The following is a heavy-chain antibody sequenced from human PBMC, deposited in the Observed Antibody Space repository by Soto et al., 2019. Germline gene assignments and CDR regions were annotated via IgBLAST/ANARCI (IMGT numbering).Heavy chain of an antibody. J-gene: IGHJ6*02. V-gene: IGHV1-3*01. CDR1: GYTFSTYA. CDR2: INGGNGHT. D-gene: IGHD1-1*01. CDR3: ARGKEMEENYYYYAMDV. Sequence: ASVKVSCKASGYTFSTYALHWVGQAPGQGREWMGWINGGNGHTRYLQKFKDRDTISRDTPASTAYMELSGLRSEDTAVYYCARGKEMEENYYYYAMDVWGQGTTVTVSS.